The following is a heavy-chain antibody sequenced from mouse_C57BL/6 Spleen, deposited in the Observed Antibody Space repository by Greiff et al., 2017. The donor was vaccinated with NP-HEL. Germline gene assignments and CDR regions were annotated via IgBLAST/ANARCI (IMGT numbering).Heavy chain of an antibody. CDR1: GFTFSDYG. V-gene: IGHV5-17*01. J-gene: IGHJ3*01. Sequence: DVMLVESGGGLVKPGGSLKLSCAASGFTFSDYGMHWVRQAPEKGLEWVAYISSGSSTIYYADTVKGRFTISRDNAKNTLFLQMTSLRSEDTAMYYCAREDYGNYDFAYWGQGTLVTVSA. CDR2: ISSGSSTI. D-gene: IGHD2-1*01. CDR3: AREDYGNYDFAY.